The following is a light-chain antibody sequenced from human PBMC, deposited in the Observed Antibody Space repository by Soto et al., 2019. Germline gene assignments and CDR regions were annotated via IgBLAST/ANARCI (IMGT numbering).Light chain of an antibody. J-gene: IGKJ5*01. Sequence: DIHLTQSPSLLSASVLYRVTITFLSSHDISTYLALYQQKPGKAPKLMIYEASTLQSGVPSRFSGSGSGTEFTLTISGLLPEDFATYHCQQLNTLPFTFGQGTRLEIK. CDR1: HDISTY. CDR3: QQLNTLPFT. CDR2: EAS. V-gene: IGKV1-9*01.